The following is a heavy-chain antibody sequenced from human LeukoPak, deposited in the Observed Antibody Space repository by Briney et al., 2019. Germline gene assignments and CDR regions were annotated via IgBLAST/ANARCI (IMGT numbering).Heavy chain of an antibody. Sequence: GASVKVSCKASGYTFTSYGISWVRQAPGQGLEWMGWISAYNGNTNYAQKLQGRVTMPTDTSTSTAYMELRSLRSDDTAVYYCAREGLYYDILTGSYYYYMDVWGKGTTVTVSS. CDR3: AREGLYYDILTGSYYYYMDV. CDR1: GYTFTSYG. D-gene: IGHD3-9*01. V-gene: IGHV1-18*01. J-gene: IGHJ6*03. CDR2: ISAYNGNT.